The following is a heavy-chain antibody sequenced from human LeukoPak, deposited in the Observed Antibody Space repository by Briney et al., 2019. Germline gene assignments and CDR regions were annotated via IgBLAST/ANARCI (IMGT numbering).Heavy chain of an antibody. CDR3: ASTFPYWGGGSCAL. J-gene: IGHJ4*02. V-gene: IGHV3-7*01. CDR1: GLAFSDYW. D-gene: IGHD2-15*01. CDR2: IKPDGGHQ. Sequence: GSLRPSCAASGLAFSDYWMSWVRQAPGKGLEWVANIKPDGGHQNYVDSVKGRFTISRDNAKNSLYLQMNSLRAEDTAIYYCASTFPYWGGGSCALGGQGTLVTVSS.